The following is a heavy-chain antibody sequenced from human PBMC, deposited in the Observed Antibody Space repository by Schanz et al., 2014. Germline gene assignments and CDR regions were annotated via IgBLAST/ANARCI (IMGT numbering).Heavy chain of an antibody. D-gene: IGHD3-3*01. Sequence: QVQLQESGPGLVKPSETLSLTCSVSGGDIGNYYWSWIRQPPGKGLEWIGYIHQSGGTNYNPSLKSGVTILVDTSKNQFPRRLPSLTAADTAVYYCAKFLYDDPSWGQGTLVTVSS. CDR1: GGDIGNYY. CDR2: IHQSGGT. V-gene: IGHV4-59*08. J-gene: IGHJ5*02. CDR3: AKFLYDDPS.